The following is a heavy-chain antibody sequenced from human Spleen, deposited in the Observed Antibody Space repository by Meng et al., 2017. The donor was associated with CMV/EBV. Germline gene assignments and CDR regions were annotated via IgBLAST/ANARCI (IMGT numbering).Heavy chain of an antibody. CDR3: ASAVVEIATSPAYFQH. V-gene: IGHV4-31*02. CDR1: ASISSGGHY. D-gene: IGHD2-21*01. CDR2: IYYSGST. Sequence: ASISSGGHYGSWIRQHPGKGLEWIGYIYYSGSTYYNPSLNSRVTISVDTSKNQFSLKLKSVTAADTAVYYCASAVVEIATSPAYFQHWGQGTLVTVSS. J-gene: IGHJ1*01.